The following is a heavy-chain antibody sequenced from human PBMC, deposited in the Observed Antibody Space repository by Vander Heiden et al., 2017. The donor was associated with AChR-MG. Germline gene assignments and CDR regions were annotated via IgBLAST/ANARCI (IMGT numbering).Heavy chain of an antibody. CDR3: ARDRIAGTLPSHGMDV. V-gene: IGHV3-30-3*01. D-gene: IGHD2-15*01. Sequence: QVPLVESGGGVVQPGRSLRLSCAASGFTFSSYAMHWVRQAPGKGLEWVAVISYDGSNKYYADSVKGRFTISRDNSKNTLYLQMNSLRAEDTAVYYCARDRIAGTLPSHGMDVWGQGTTVTVSS. CDR1: GFTFSSYA. J-gene: IGHJ6*02. CDR2: ISYDGSNK.